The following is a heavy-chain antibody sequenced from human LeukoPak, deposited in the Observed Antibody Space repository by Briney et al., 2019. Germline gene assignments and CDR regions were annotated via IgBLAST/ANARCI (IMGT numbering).Heavy chain of an antibody. Sequence: TGGSLRLSCAASGFTFSSYGMSWVRQAPGKGLEWVSAISGSGGSTYYADSVKGRFTISRDNSKNTLYLQMNSLRAEDTAVYYCARDDFHMDVWGKGTTVTVSS. J-gene: IGHJ6*03. CDR1: GFTFSSYG. V-gene: IGHV3-23*01. CDR3: ARDDFHMDV. D-gene: IGHD3/OR15-3a*01. CDR2: ISGSGGST.